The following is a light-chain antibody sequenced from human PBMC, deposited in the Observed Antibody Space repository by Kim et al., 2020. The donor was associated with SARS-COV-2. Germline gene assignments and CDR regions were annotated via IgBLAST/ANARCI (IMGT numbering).Light chain of an antibody. CDR3: AAWDDSLSGWV. CDR2: RND. CDR1: SSNIGSNY. V-gene: IGLV1-47*01. Sequence: ELTQPPSASETPGQRVTISCSGSSSNIGSNYVYWYQQLPGTAPKLLIYRNDQRPSGVPDRFSGSKSGTSASLAIGGLRSEDEADYYCAAWDDSLSGWVFGGGTQLTVL. J-gene: IGLJ3*02.